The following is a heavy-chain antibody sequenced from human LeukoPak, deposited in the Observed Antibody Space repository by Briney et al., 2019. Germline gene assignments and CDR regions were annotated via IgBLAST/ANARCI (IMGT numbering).Heavy chain of an antibody. CDR1: GFTFTNYT. Sequence: GGSLRLSCAASGFTFTNYTMNWVRQAPGKGLEWVSCISSSSGYIYYADSVKGRFTISRDNAKNSLCLQMNSLRAEDTAVYYCATTLYIVGATRWFDPWGQGTLVTVSS. CDR3: ATTLYIVGATRWFDP. J-gene: IGHJ5*02. V-gene: IGHV3-21*01. D-gene: IGHD1-26*01. CDR2: ISSSSGYI.